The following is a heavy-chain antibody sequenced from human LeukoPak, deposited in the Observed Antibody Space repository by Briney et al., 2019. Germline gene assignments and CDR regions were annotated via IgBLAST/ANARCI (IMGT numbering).Heavy chain of an antibody. V-gene: IGHV3-7*01. Sequence: PGGSLRLSCAASGFTFSSYWMSWVRQAPGKGLEWVANIKQDGSEKYYVDSVKGRFTISRDNAKNSLYLQMNSLRAEDTAVYYCARDWVTTTYNWFDPGSQGTLVTVSS. CDR1: GFTFSSYW. CDR2: IKQDGSEK. J-gene: IGHJ5*02. D-gene: IGHD4-17*01. CDR3: ARDWVTTTYNWFDP.